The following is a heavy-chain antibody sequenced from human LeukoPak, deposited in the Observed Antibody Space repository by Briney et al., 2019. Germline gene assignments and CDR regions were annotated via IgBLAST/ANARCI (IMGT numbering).Heavy chain of an antibody. D-gene: IGHD1-26*01. CDR2: ISGGGGST. V-gene: IGHV3-23*01. J-gene: IGHJ2*01. CDR1: GFTFTSYS. Sequence: GGSLRLSCAASGFTFTSYSMNWVRQAPGKGLEWVSTISGGGGSTYYADSVKGRFTISRDSSKNTLFLHMNTLRAEDTAIYYCAKDRTVGASYWYFDLWGRGTLVTVSS. CDR3: AKDRTVGASYWYFDL.